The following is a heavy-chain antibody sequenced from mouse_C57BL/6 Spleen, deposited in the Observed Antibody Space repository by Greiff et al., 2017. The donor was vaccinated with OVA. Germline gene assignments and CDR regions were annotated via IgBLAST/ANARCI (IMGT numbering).Heavy chain of an antibody. CDR2: IYPGDGDT. D-gene: IGHD1-3*01. V-gene: IGHV1-80*01. CDR1: GYAFSSYW. J-gene: IGHJ4*01. Sequence: VKLQESGAELVKPGASVKISCKASGYAFSSYWMNWVKQRPGKGLEWIGQIYPGDGDTNYNGKFKGKATLTADKSSSTAYMQLSSLTSEDSAVYFCARWGSSGIYAMDYWGQGTSVTVSS. CDR3: ARWGSSGIYAMDY.